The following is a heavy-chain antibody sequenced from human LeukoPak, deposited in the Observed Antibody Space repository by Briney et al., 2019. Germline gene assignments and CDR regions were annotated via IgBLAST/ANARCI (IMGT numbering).Heavy chain of an antibody. V-gene: IGHV3-64D*09. CDR3: VKEKAYYDY. Sequence: GGSLRLSCSGSGFTFSASPMHWVRQAPGKRPEYVSAISANGGATYYLDSLRGRFTISRDNSKSMLYLQMSSLRTEDTAVYYCVKEKAYYDYWGQGTLVTVSS. J-gene: IGHJ4*02. CDR2: ISANGGAT. D-gene: IGHD3-10*01. CDR1: GFTFSASP.